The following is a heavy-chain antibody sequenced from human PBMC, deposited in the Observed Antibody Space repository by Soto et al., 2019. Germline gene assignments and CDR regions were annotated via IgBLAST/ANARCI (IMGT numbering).Heavy chain of an antibody. CDR2: ISYDGSNK. J-gene: IGHJ6*02. D-gene: IGHD3-22*01. Sequence: GGSLRLSCAASGFTFSSYAMHWVRQAPGKGLEWVAVISYDGSNKYYADSVKGRFTISRDNSKNTLYLQMNSLRAEDTAVYYCARDRYYYDSSGYWGDYYYYGMDVGGQGTTVTVSS. CDR1: GFTFSSYA. V-gene: IGHV3-30-3*01. CDR3: ARDRYYYDSSGYWGDYYYYGMDV.